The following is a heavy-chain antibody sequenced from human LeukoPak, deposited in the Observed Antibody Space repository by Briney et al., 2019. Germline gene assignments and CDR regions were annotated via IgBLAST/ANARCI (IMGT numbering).Heavy chain of an antibody. CDR1: GFTFSSYW. J-gene: IGHJ5*02. CDR2: IKQDGSEK. D-gene: IGHD6-19*01. Sequence: PGGSLRLSCAASGFTFSSYWMSWVRQAPGKGLEWVANIKQDGSEKYYVDSVKGRFTISRDNAKNSLYLQMNSLRAEDTAVYYCARDKIAVARKYNWFDPWGQGTLVTVSS. V-gene: IGHV3-7*01. CDR3: ARDKIAVARKYNWFDP.